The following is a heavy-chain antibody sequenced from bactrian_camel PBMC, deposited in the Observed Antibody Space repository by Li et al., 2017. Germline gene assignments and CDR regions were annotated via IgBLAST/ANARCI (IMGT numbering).Heavy chain of an antibody. CDR1: GFSFSSYA. CDR3: AAEPLNYYSDYITLVHNY. V-gene: IGHV3S31*01. J-gene: IGHJ4*01. Sequence: DVQLVESGGGLVQPGGSLRVSCAASGFSFSSYAMSWVRQAPGKGLEWVSAINKSGGSTFYAGSVKGRFTISRDNAKNTLFLDMNSLNTEDTAVNYCAAEPLNYYSDYITLVHNYWGPGTQVTVS. D-gene: IGHD4*01. CDR2: INKSGGST.